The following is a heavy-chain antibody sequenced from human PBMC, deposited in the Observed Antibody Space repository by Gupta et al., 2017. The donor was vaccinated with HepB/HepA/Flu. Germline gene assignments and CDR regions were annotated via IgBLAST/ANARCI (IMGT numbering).Heavy chain of an antibody. CDR3: ARSTPSTVTFDY. Sequence: QVTLRASGPALVKPTQTLTLTCTFSGFSLSTSGMCVSWIRQPPGKALEWLARIDWDDDKYSSTSLKTRLTISKDTSKNQVVLKMTNMDPVDTATYYCARSTPSTVTFDYWGQGNLVTVSS. D-gene: IGHD4-17*01. V-gene: IGHV2-70*15. J-gene: IGHJ4*02. CDR2: IDWDDDK. CDR1: GFSLSTSGMC.